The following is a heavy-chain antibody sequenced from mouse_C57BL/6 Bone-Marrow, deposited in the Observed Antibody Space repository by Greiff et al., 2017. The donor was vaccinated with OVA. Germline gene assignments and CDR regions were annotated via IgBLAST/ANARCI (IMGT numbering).Heavy chain of an antibody. J-gene: IGHJ3*01. V-gene: IGHV5-6*01. Sequence: EVHLVESGGDLVKPGGSLKLSCAASGFTFSSYGMSWVRQTPDKRLEWVATISSGGSYTYYPDSVKGRFTISRDNAKNTLYLQMSSLKSEDTAMYYCARHPGAYWGQGTLVTVSA. CDR2: ISSGGSYT. CDR1: GFTFSSYG. CDR3: ARHPGAY.